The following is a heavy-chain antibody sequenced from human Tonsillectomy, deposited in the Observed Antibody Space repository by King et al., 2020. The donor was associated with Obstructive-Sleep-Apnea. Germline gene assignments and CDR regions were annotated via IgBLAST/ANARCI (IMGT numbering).Heavy chain of an antibody. Sequence: VQLQESGPGLVKPSETLSLTCNVSGGSINNYYWSWIRQPPGEGLEWIGYIYYSGRTNYNSSLTSRVTISVDTSKNQFSLKLSSVTAADTALYYCARHRESGSNRRYFDYWGQGTLVTVSS. CDR1: GGSINNYY. CDR2: IYYSGRT. CDR3: ARHRESGSNRRYFDY. V-gene: IGHV4-59*08. D-gene: IGHD1-26*01. J-gene: IGHJ4*02.